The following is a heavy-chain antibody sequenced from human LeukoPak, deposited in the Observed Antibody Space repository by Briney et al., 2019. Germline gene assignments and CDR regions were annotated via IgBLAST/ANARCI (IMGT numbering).Heavy chain of an antibody. CDR1: GFTFSSYG. D-gene: IGHD6-19*01. CDR2: IWYDGSNK. CDR3: AKVQSSGWSPLDY. V-gene: IGHV3-33*06. J-gene: IGHJ4*02. Sequence: PGGSLRLSCAASGFTFSSYGMHWVRQAPGKGLEWVAVIWYDGSNKYYADSVKGRFTISRDNSKNTLYLQMNSLRAEDTAVYYCAKVQSSGWSPLDYWGQGTLVTVSS.